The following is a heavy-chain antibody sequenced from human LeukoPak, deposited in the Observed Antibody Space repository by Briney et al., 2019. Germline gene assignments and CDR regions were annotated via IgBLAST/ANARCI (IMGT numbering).Heavy chain of an antibody. CDR1: GYTFTSYD. CDR2: MNPNSGNT. D-gene: IGHD3-10*01. J-gene: IGHJ5*02. Sequence: ASVKASCKASGYTFTSYDINWVRQATGQGLEWMGWMNPNSGNTGYAQKFQGRVTMTRNTSISTAYMELSSLRSEDTAVYYCATNWFGGTYNWFDPWGQGTLVTVSS. V-gene: IGHV1-8*01. CDR3: ATNWFGGTYNWFDP.